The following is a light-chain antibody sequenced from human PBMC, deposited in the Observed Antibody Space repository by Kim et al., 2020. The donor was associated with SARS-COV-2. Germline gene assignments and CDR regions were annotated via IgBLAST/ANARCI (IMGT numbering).Light chain of an antibody. CDR1: SSNIGGGLD. Sequence: QPVLTQPPSVSGAPGQRVTISCTGSSSNIGGGLDVQWYQQLPGTAPKLLVDGKNNRPSGVPDRFSASKSGTAPSLAITGLQPEDEAHYFCQSYDTSLRGWVFGGGTQLTVL. CDR3: QSYDTSLRGWV. J-gene: IGLJ3*02. V-gene: IGLV1-40*01. CDR2: GKN.